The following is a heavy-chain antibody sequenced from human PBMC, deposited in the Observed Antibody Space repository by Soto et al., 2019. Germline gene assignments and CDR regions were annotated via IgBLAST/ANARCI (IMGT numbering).Heavy chain of an antibody. V-gene: IGHV1-69*13. CDR3: ARDGTLYDSRSYYYLY. Sequence: ASVKVSCKTSGGTFSSHTITWVRQAPGQGLEWMGGITPMFGTPNYAQKFRGRVTITADESSRTAYMELSSLRSEDTAMYFCARDGTLYDSRSYYYLYWGQGTLVTVSS. D-gene: IGHD3-22*01. CDR2: ITPMFGTP. J-gene: IGHJ4*02. CDR1: GGTFSSHT.